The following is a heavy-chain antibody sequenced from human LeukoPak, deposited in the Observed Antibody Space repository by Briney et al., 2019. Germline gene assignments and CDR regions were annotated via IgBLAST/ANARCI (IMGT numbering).Heavy chain of an antibody. J-gene: IGHJ4*02. CDR3: AKGLRGITMIVVVIKPFDY. CDR1: GFTFSSYA. CDR2: ISGSGGST. Sequence: PGGSLRLSCAASGFTFSSYAMSWVRQAPGKGLAWVSAISGSGGSTYYADSVKGRFTISRDNSKNTLYLQMNSLRAEDTAVYYCAKGLRGITMIVVVIKPFDYWGQGTLVTVSS. D-gene: IGHD3-22*01. V-gene: IGHV3-23*01.